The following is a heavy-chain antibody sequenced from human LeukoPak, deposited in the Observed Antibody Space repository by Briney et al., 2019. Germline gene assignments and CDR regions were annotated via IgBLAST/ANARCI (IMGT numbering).Heavy chain of an antibody. CDR2: ISFDGSNT. J-gene: IGHJ6*04. V-gene: IGHV3-30*04. Sequence: GGSLRLSCAASGLTFRNYALHWVRQAPGKGLEWVALISFDGSNTYYPDSVKGRFTISRDTSGNTFYLQMNSLRREDTAVYYCARESHPYYYYYHMDVWGKGTTVTVAS. CDR3: ARESHPYYYYYHMDV. CDR1: GLTFRNYA.